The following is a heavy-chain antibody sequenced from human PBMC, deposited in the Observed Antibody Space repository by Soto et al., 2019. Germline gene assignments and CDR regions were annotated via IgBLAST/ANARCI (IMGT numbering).Heavy chain of an antibody. Sequence: PGGSLRLSYAASGFTFSSYAMHWVRQAPGRGLEWVAVISYDGSNKYYADSVKGRFTISRDNSKNTLYLQMNSLRAEDTAVYYCARDLVVVPAAIWSSLGIHYYYGMDVWGQGTTVTVSS. CDR1: GFTFSSYA. CDR2: ISYDGSNK. CDR3: ARDLVVVPAAIWSSLGIHYYYGMDV. V-gene: IGHV3-30-3*01. J-gene: IGHJ6*02. D-gene: IGHD2-2*02.